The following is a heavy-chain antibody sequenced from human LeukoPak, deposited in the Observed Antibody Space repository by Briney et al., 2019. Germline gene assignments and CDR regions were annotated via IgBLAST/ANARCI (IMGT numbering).Heavy chain of an antibody. CDR3: ASGYQYIFDY. J-gene: IGHJ4*02. CDR2: VYYSGTT. D-gene: IGHD3-22*01. CDR1: GGSMSNYY. Sequence: SETLSLTCTVSGGSMSNYYWNWIRQPPGKGLEWIGYVYYSGTTNYNPSLKSRVSMSVDTSKNQFSLKLSSVTAADTAVYYCASGYQYIFDYWGQGTLVTVSS. V-gene: IGHV4-59*01.